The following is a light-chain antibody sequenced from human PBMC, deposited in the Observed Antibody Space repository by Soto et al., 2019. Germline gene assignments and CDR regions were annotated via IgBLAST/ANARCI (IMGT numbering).Light chain of an antibody. J-gene: IGKJ4*01. Sequence: EIVLTQSPDTLSLSPGERATLSCRASQSVRSTYLAWYQQKPGQAPRFLIYDASSRATGIPDRFSGSGSGTDFTLTISRLEPEDFAVYYSQQYGSSPLTFGGGTKVEIK. CDR3: QQYGSSPLT. CDR1: QSVRSTY. V-gene: IGKV3-20*01. CDR2: DAS.